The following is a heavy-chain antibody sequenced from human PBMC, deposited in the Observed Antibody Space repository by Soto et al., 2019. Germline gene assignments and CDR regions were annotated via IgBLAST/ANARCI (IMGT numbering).Heavy chain of an antibody. Sequence: QVQLQESGPGLVKPSQTLSLTCTVSGGSISSGGYYWSWIRQYPGKGLDWIGYIYFSGTTYYNPSLKRRVTISLDTSNNQFSLQLSSVTAADTAVYYCARDRGVGNGFDPWGQGTLVTVSS. CDR3: ARDRGVGNGFDP. J-gene: IGHJ5*02. V-gene: IGHV4-31*03. CDR1: GGSISSGGYY. D-gene: IGHD1-26*01. CDR2: IYFSGTT.